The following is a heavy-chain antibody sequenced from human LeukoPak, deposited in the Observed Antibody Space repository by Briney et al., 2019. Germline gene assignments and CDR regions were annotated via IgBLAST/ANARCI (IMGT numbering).Heavy chain of an antibody. J-gene: IGHJ4*02. Sequence: GGSLRLSCAASGFTFSNYGMHWVRQAPGKGLEWVAVVWYDGSQKYYADSVKGRFTISRDNAKNTLSLQMNSLRAEDTAVYYCARGSPLGGNWGQGTLVTVSS. CDR2: VWYDGSQK. V-gene: IGHV3-33*01. CDR3: ARGSPLGGN. CDR1: GFTFSNYG.